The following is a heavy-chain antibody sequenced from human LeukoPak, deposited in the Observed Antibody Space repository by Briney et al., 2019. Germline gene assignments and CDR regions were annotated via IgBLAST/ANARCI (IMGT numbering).Heavy chain of an antibody. V-gene: IGHV3-74*01. J-gene: IGHJ5*02. CDR3: ARFDGSGSPTP. CDR2: ISSDGSST. CDR1: GFTFSSYW. Sequence: GGSLRLSCAAPGFTFSSYWVHWVRQAPGKGLVWVSRISSDGSSTAYADSVKGRFTISRDNAKSTLYLQMNSLRADDTAVYYCARFDGSGSPTPWGQGALVTVSS. D-gene: IGHD3-10*01.